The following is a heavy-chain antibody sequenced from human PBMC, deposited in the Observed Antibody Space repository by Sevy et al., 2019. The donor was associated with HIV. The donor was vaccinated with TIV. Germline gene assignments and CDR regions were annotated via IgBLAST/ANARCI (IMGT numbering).Heavy chain of an antibody. CDR1: GFTFSSYS. CDR3: ARDNWGRYCSGGSCYSGLYYYYGMDV. CDR2: ISSSSSYI. J-gene: IGHJ6*02. V-gene: IGHV3-21*01. Sequence: GGSLRLSCAASGFTFSSYSMNWVRQAPGKGLEWVSSISSSSSYIYYADSVKGRFTISRDNAKISLYLQMNSLRAEDTAVYYCARDNWGRYCSGGSCYSGLYYYYGMDVWGQGTTVTVSS. D-gene: IGHD2-15*01.